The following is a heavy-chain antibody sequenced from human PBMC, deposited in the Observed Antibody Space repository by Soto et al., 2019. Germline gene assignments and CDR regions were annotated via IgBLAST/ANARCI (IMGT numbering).Heavy chain of an antibody. Sequence: GESLKISCAASGFTFSSYAMSWVRQAPGKGLEWVSAISGSGGSTYYADSVKGRFTISRDNSKNTLYLQMNSLRAEDTAVYYCAKKAGLYDFWSGYRNWFDPWGQGTLVTVSS. V-gene: IGHV3-23*01. CDR2: ISGSGGST. D-gene: IGHD3-3*01. CDR3: AKKAGLYDFWSGYRNWFDP. CDR1: GFTFSSYA. J-gene: IGHJ5*02.